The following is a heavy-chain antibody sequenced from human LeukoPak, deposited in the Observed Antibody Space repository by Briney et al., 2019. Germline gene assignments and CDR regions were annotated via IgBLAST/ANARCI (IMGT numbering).Heavy chain of an antibody. CDR3: ARGNDILTGYSYMDV. V-gene: IGHV1-69*05. Sequence: GASVKVSCKASGGTFSSYAISWVQQAPGQGLEWMGGIIPIFGTANYAQKFQGRVTITTDESTSTAYMELSSLRSEDTAVYYCARGNDILTGYSYMDVWGKGTTVTVSS. CDR2: IIPIFGTA. D-gene: IGHD3-9*01. CDR1: GGTFSSYA. J-gene: IGHJ6*03.